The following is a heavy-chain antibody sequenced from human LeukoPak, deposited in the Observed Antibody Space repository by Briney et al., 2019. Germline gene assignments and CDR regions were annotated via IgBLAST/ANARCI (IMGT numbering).Heavy chain of an antibody. CDR2: ISTTGGAT. CDR3: AKPDKVGTLRPSTLQFDS. J-gene: IGHJ4*02. CDR1: GFTFGTYA. V-gene: IGHV3-23*01. D-gene: IGHD4-23*01. Sequence: PGGSLRLSCVVSGFTFGTYAMSWVRQAPGKGLEWVSAISTTGGATFYTDSVKGRFTISRDNSKNTLYLQMNSLRAEDTAVYFCAKPDKVGTLRPSTLQFDSWGQGTLVTVSS.